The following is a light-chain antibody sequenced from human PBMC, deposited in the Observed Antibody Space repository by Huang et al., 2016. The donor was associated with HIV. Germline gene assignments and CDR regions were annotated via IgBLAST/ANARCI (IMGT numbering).Light chain of an antibody. Sequence: DIQMTQSPSTLSASVGDTVTITCRASQTINSWLAWYQQKPGKAPKVLIYKTSNLKSGVPSRFSGSGSGTEFTLIINRLEPEDFATYYCQQYDSYWTFGQGTKVEIK. V-gene: IGKV1-5*03. CDR1: QTINSW. CDR2: KTS. J-gene: IGKJ1*01. CDR3: QQYDSYWT.